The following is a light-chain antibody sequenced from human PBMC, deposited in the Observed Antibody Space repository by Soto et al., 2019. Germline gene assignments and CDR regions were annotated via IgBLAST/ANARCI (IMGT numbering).Light chain of an antibody. CDR3: QQYNNWPPVT. CDR2: GAS. J-gene: IGKJ1*01. Sequence: VLAQSPATLYMAPGERATLSCRASQSISSNLAWYQQRPGQAPRLLIYGASTRATGIPARFSGSGSGTEFTLTISSLQSEDFAVYYCQQYNNWPPVTFGQGTKVDIK. V-gene: IGKV3-15*01. CDR1: QSISSN.